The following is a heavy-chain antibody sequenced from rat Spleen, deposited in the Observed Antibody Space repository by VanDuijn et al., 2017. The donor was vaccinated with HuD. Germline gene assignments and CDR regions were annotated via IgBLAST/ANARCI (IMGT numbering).Heavy chain of an antibody. J-gene: IGHJ3*01. V-gene: IGHV5S14*01. CDR3: ARGGYTTDYFYVGWFAY. D-gene: IGHD1-6*01. Sequence: EVQLVESGGGLVQPGRSLKLSCAASGFTFNNYGMAWVRQTPTKGREWVASISTGGTGTYYRDSVKGRFTISRNNAKNTQYLQMDSLRSEDTATYYCARGGYTTDYFYVGWFAYWGQGTLVTVSS. CDR2: ISTGGTGT. CDR1: GFTFNNYG.